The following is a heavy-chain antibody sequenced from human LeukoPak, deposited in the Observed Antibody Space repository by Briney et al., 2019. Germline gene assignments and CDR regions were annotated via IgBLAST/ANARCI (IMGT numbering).Heavy chain of an antibody. J-gene: IGHJ4*02. D-gene: IGHD3-22*01. CDR2: ISSSTYI. Sequence: GGSLRLSCVASGLTFSIYSMNWVRQAPGKRLEWVSSISSSTYIYYADSVKGRFTISRDNAKNSLYLQMNSLRVEDTAVYYCARDLGSDSSGGYYHYFDDWGQGTLVTVPS. CDR1: GLTFSIYS. CDR3: ARDLGSDSSGGYYHYFDD. V-gene: IGHV3-21*01.